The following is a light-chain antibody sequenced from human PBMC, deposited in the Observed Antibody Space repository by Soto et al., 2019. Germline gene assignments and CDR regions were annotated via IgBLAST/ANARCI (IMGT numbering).Light chain of an antibody. Sequence: EIVMTQSPATLSVSPGERATLSCRASQSVSGHLAWYQQKPGQAPRLIISGASTRATGIPARFSGRGSGTEFTLTISSLQSEDFAVYYCHQYHYWWTFGQGTKVDIK. V-gene: IGKV3-15*01. J-gene: IGKJ1*01. CDR1: QSVSGH. CDR2: GAS. CDR3: HQYHYWWT.